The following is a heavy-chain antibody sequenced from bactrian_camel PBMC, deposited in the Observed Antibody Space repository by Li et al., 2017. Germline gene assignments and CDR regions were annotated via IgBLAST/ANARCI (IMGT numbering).Heavy chain of an antibody. D-gene: IGHD7*01. J-gene: IGHJ4*01. CDR2: ISGDGST. Sequence: HVQLVESGGGSVQTGGSLRLSCKPSFFILDDFDMMWYRQAPGSECELVSSISGDGSTYYTDAVKGRFTISQDNAKNTLYLQMDSLKPEDTAMYTCAAELAPCRHIGVVNSAFYWGQGTQVTVS. CDR3: AAELAPCRHIGVVNSAFY. CDR1: FFILDDFD. V-gene: IGHV3S63*01.